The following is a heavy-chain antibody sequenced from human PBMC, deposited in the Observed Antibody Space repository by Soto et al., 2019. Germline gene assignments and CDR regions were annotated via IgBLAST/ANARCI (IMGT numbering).Heavy chain of an antibody. CDR2: ITSGSDAI. CDR1: GFTFSSYS. Sequence: EVQLVESGGDLVQPGGSLRLSCAASGFTFSSYSMNWVRQAPGKGLEWISYITSGSDAIRYADSVQGRFTISRDNAKNSLYLQMNSLTDEDTAVYYCARDLNWGFDYWGQGTLVTVSS. V-gene: IGHV3-48*02. J-gene: IGHJ4*02. D-gene: IGHD7-27*01. CDR3: ARDLNWGFDY.